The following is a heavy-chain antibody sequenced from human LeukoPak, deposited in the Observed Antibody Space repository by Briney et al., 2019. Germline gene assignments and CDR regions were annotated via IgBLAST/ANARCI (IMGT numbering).Heavy chain of an antibody. CDR3: ARALYGYFDY. V-gene: IGHV1-69*04. CDR1: GCTFSSYA. CDR2: IIPILGIA. Sequence: ASVKVSCKASGCTFSSYAISWVRQAPGQGLEWMGRIIPILGIANYAQKFQGRVTITADKSTSTAYMELSSLRSEDTAVYYCARALYGYFDYWGQGTLVTVSS. D-gene: IGHD3-10*01. J-gene: IGHJ4*02.